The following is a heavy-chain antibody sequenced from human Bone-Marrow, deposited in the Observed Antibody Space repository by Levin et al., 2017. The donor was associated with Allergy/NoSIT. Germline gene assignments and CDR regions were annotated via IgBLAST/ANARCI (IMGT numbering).Heavy chain of an antibody. D-gene: IGHD3-10*01. V-gene: IGHV3-21*01. Sequence: LSLTCAASGFPFSNSIMNWVRPAPGKGLEWVSSISGSHSYINYADSVRGRFTISRDNAKNSLFLQMNSLRAEDTAVYYCARDYYGSGNYGATFDYWGQGTLVTVSS. CDR3: ARDYYGSGNYGATFDY. J-gene: IGHJ4*02. CDR1: GFPFSNSI. CDR2: ISGSHSYI.